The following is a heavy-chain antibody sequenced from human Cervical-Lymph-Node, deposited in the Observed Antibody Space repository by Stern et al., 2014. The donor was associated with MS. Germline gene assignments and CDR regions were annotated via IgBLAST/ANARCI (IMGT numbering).Heavy chain of an antibody. J-gene: IGHJ3*02. CDR1: GFTFTSSA. CDR3: AAEPMYYSDSVGAFDI. Sequence: QLVQSGPEVKKPGTSVKVSCKASGFTFTSSAVQWVRQARGQRLEWIGGNLVGSGNTNYAQKFQERVTITRDMSTSTAYMELSSLRSEDTAVYYCAAEPMYYSDSVGAFDIWGQGTMVTVSS. D-gene: IGHD3-22*01. V-gene: IGHV1-58*01. CDR2: NLVGSGNT.